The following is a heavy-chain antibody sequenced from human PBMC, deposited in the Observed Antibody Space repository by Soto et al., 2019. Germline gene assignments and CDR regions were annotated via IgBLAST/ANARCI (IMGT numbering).Heavy chain of an antibody. D-gene: IGHD2-2*01. CDR3: ARSLSAYCSSTSCRYFDD. Sequence: SETLSLTCTVSGGSISSGGYYWSWIRQHPGKGLEWIGYIYYSGSTYYNPSLKSRVTISVDTSKNQFSLKLSSVTAADTAVYYCARSLSAYCSSTSCRYFDDWGQGTLVTVSS. CDR1: GGSISSGGYY. CDR2: IYYSGST. J-gene: IGHJ4*02. V-gene: IGHV4-31*03.